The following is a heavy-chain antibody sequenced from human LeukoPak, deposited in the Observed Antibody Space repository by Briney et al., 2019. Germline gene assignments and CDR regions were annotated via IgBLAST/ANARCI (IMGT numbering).Heavy chain of an antibody. D-gene: IGHD2-15*01. Sequence: ASVKVSCKASGYTFTNYDIHWVRQATGQGLEWMGWMNPYSGNTGYAQKFQGRVTMTRDTSINTAYLELSRLKSGDTAVYYCARVPAARDFGYWGQGTPVIVSS. CDR2: MNPYSGNT. CDR3: ARVPAARDFGY. V-gene: IGHV1-8*01. CDR1: GYTFTNYD. J-gene: IGHJ4*02.